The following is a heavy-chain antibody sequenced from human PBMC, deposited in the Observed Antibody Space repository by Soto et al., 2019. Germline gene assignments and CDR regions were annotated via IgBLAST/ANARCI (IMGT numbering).Heavy chain of an antibody. V-gene: IGHV1-46*01. J-gene: IGHJ4*02. CDR2: INPSGGGT. Sequence: QVQLVQSGAEVKEPGASIKLSCTASGYTFTNYYIHWVQQAPAQGLEWMGIINPSGGGTSYAQNFHGRVTMTRDTSTTTVYRELHSLRSDDKAVYDCAGPPGSGWGYSFDSWGQGTLVTVSS. CDR1: GYTFTNYY. CDR3: AGPPGSGWGYSFDS. D-gene: IGHD6-19*01.